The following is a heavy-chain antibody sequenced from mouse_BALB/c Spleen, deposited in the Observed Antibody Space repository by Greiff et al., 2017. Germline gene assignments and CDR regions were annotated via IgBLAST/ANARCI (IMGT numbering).Heavy chain of an antibody. D-gene: IGHD2-13*01. CDR1: GFTFSSYA. CDR3: ARRESDWSWFAY. Sequence: EVKLVESGGGLVKPGGSLKLSCAASGFTFSSYAMSWVRQTPEKRLEWVASISSGGSTYYPDSVKGRFTISRDNARNILYLQMSSLRSEDTAMYYCARRESDWSWFAYWGQGTLVTVSA. CDR2: ISSGGST. J-gene: IGHJ3*01. V-gene: IGHV5-6-5*01.